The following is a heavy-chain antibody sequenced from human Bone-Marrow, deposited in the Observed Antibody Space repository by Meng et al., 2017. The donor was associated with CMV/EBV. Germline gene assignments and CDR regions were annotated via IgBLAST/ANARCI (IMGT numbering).Heavy chain of an antibody. Sequence: GESLKIPCAASGFTFSSYAMHWVRQAPGKGLEWVANIRFDGTNKYHADSVKGRFTISRDNSKNTLYLQMNSLRAEDTAVYYCAKRGDSSGTYAMDVWAQGTTVTVSS. CDR1: GFTFSSYA. V-gene: IGHV3-30*02. CDR3: AKRGDSSGTYAMDV. D-gene: IGHD3-22*01. CDR2: IRFDGTNK. J-gene: IGHJ6*02.